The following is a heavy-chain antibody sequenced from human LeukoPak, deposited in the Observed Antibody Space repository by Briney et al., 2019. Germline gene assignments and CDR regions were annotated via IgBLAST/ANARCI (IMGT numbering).Heavy chain of an antibody. V-gene: IGHV4-34*01. D-gene: IGHD3-22*01. CDR2: INHSGST. CDR1: GGSFSGYY. CDR3: ASLYDSSGYYYFDY. J-gene: IGHJ4*02. Sequence: PSETLSLTCAVYGGSFSGYYWSWLRQPPGKGLEWIGEINHSGSTNYNPSLKSRVTISVDTSKNQFSLKLSSVTAADTAVYYCASLYDSSGYYYFDYRGQGTLVTVSS.